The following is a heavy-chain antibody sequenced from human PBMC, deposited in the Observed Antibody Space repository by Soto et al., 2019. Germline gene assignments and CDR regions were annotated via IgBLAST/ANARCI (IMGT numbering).Heavy chain of an antibody. CDR2: ISGSGGST. J-gene: IGHJ6*02. Sequence: GGSLRLSCAASGFTFSSYAMSWVRQAPGKGLEWVSAISGSGGSTYYADSVKGRFTISRDNSKNTLYLQMNSLRAEDTAVYYCARGTRALYYYYGMDVWGQGTTVTVSS. V-gene: IGHV3-23*01. D-gene: IGHD3-16*01. CDR3: ARGTRALYYYYGMDV. CDR1: GFTFSSYA.